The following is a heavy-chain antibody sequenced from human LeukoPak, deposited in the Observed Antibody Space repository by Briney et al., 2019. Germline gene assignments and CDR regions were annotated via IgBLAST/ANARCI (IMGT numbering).Heavy chain of an antibody. CDR1: GFTFSSYV. D-gene: IGHD3-22*01. Sequence: PGRSLRLSCAASGFTFSSYVMHWVRQAPGKGLEWVAVISYDGSNKYYADSVKGRFTISRDNSKNTLYLQMNSLRAEDTAVYYCAKDQGYDSSGYYDTTYFDYWGQGTLVTVSS. CDR2: ISYDGSNK. V-gene: IGHV3-30*18. CDR3: AKDQGYDSSGYYDTTYFDY. J-gene: IGHJ4*02.